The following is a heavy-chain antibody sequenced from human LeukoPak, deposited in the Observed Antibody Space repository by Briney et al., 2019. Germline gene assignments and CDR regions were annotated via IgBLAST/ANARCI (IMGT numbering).Heavy chain of an antibody. CDR1: GGSISSYY. Sequence: PSETLSLTCTVSGGSISSYYWSWIRQPPGKGLEWIGYIYYSGSTNYNPSLKSRVTISVDTSKNQFSLNLSSVTAADTAVYYCASLLLWFGDDAFDIWGQGTMVTVSS. D-gene: IGHD3-10*01. CDR3: ASLLLWFGDDAFDI. J-gene: IGHJ3*02. CDR2: IYYSGST. V-gene: IGHV4-59*01.